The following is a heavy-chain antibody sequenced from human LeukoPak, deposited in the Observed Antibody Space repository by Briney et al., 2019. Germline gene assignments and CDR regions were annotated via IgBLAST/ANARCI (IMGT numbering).Heavy chain of an antibody. V-gene: IGHV1-2*02. J-gene: IGHJ1*01. Sequence: GASVKVSCKASAYTFTGYYMHWVRQAPGQGLEWMGWINPNSGGTNYAQKFQGRVTMTRDTSISTAYMELSRLRSDDTAVYYCAREEGDYYDSSGYYYTEYFQHWGQGTLVTVSS. CDR3: AREEGDYYDSSGYYYTEYFQH. CDR1: AYTFTGYY. CDR2: INPNSGGT. D-gene: IGHD3-22*01.